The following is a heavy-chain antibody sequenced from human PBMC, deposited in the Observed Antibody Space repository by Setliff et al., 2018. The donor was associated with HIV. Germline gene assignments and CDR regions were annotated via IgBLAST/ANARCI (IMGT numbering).Heavy chain of an antibody. D-gene: IGHD3-3*01. J-gene: IGHJ3*02. CDR3: ARLPFITIFGVLNGDDGFDI. V-gene: IGHV1-2*06. Sequence: ASVKVSCKASGYTFTGYYMHWVRQAPGQGPEWLGRINPKSGGTRYAQKFQGRVSMTRDTAISTAYMELSRLRSDDSAVYHCARLPFITIFGVLNGDDGFDIWGQGTMVTVS. CDR1: GYTFTGYY. CDR2: INPKSGGT.